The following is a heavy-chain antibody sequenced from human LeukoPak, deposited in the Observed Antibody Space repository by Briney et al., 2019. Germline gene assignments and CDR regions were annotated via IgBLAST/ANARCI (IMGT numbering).Heavy chain of an antibody. V-gene: IGHV3-7*01. CDR1: GFSFSSYW. Sequence: GSLRLSCEGSGFSFSSYWMTWVRQLPGKGLEWVANIKQDGSDKYYVDSVKGRFTISRDNAKNSLNLQMNSLRAEDTAVYYCARGGSYNDWFDPWGQGTLVTVSS. D-gene: IGHD1-26*01. CDR2: IKQDGSDK. J-gene: IGHJ5*02. CDR3: ARGGSYNDWFDP.